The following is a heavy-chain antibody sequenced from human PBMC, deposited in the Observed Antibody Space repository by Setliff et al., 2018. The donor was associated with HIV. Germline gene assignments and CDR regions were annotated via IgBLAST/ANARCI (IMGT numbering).Heavy chain of an antibody. CDR1: GFTFSSYG. J-gene: IGHJ4*01. CDR2: IGSSNHGI. D-gene: IGHD3-10*01. Sequence: GGSLRLSCAAFGFTFSSYGMSWVRQAPGKGLDWVAHIGSSNHGIHYTASVQGRFTVSRDNANNLLFLQMNNLRDEDTAVYYCASFXGXYGYWGHGTQVTVSS. V-gene: IGHV3-48*02. CDR3: ASFXGXYGY.